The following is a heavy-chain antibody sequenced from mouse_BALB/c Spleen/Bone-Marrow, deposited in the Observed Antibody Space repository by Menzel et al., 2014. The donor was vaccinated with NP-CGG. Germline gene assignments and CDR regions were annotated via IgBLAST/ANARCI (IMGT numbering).Heavy chain of an antibody. D-gene: IGHD1-1*01. Sequence: EVQLVESGGDLVKPGGSLKLSCAASGFTFSSYGMSWVRQTPDKRLEWVATISSGGSYTYYPDSVKGRFTISRDNAKNTLYLQMSSLKSEDTAMYYCARPTTVVATGGSFDYWGRGTTLTVSS. J-gene: IGHJ2*01. CDR2: ISSGGSYT. V-gene: IGHV5-6*01. CDR1: GFTFSSYG. CDR3: ARPTTVVATGGSFDY.